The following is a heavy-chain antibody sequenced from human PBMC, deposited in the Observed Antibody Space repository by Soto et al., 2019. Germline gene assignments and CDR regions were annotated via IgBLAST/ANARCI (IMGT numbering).Heavy chain of an antibody. CDR2: ISAYNGNT. CDR3: ARDVDTAMAMDV. J-gene: IGHJ6*02. D-gene: IGHD5-18*01. V-gene: IGHV1-18*01. CDR1: GYTFTSYG. Sequence: ASVNVSCKASGYTFTSYGISWVRQAPGQGLEWMGWISAYNGNTNYAQKLQGRVTMTTDTSTSTAYMELRSLRSDDTAVYYCARDVDTAMAMDVWGQGTTVTVSS.